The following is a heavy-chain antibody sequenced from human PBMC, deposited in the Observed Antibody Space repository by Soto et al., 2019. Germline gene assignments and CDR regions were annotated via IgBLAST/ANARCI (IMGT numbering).Heavy chain of an antibody. CDR2: ISGFNGQT. J-gene: IGHJ4*02. V-gene: IGHV1-18*01. D-gene: IGHD3-10*01. CDR1: GNTFASHG. CDR3: ARVDPRGVAVVRDY. Sequence: ASVKVSCKASGNTFASHGFSWVRQAPGQGLEWMGWISGFNGQTNYALKFQGRDTLTTDASTSTAYMELRSLRSDDTAVYFCARVDPRGVAVVRDYWGQGTLVTVSS.